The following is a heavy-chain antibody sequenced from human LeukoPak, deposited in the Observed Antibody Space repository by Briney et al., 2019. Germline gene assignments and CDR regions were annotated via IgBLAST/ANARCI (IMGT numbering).Heavy chain of an antibody. D-gene: IGHD3-22*01. V-gene: IGHV3-11*01. J-gene: IGHJ4*02. CDR3: ARDRPYYYDSTLSCFDY. CDR2: ISSSGSTI. Sequence: GGSLGLSCAASGFTFSDYYMSWIRQAPGKGLEWVSYISSSGSTIYYADSVKGRFTISRDNAKNSLYLQMNSLRAEDTAVYYCARDRPYYYDSTLSCFDYWGQGTLVTVSS. CDR1: GFTFSDYY.